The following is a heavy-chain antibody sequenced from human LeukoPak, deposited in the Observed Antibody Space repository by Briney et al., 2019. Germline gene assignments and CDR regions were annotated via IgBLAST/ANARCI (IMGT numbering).Heavy chain of an antibody. Sequence: KASETLSLTCTVSGGSISSYYWSWIRQPPGKGLEWIGYIYYSGSTNYNPSLKSRVTISVDTSKNQFSLKLSSVTAADTAVYYCARVERPNPGSSSGAFDIWGQGTMVTVSS. D-gene: IGHD6-13*01. V-gene: IGHV4-59*01. CDR1: GGSISSYY. CDR2: IYYSGST. CDR3: ARVERPNPGSSSGAFDI. J-gene: IGHJ3*02.